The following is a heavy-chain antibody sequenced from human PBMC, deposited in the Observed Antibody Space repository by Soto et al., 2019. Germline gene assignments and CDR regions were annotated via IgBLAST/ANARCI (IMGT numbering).Heavy chain of an antibody. J-gene: IGHJ5*02. V-gene: IGHV1-18*01. D-gene: IGHD1-1*01. CDR2: IGAYNDDT. CDR1: GYTFNTFG. CDR3: ARDWKGAEGFDP. Sequence: QVQLVQSGPEVKKPGASVKVSCKASGYTFNTFGFSWVRQAPGQGLEWMGWIGAYNDDTNYAQNFQGRITMTTDTSTTTSYMELRNLRYEDTAVYFCARDWKGAEGFDPWGQGTLVTVSS.